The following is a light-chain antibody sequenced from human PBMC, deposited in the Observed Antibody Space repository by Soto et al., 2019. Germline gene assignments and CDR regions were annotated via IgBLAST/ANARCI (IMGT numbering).Light chain of an antibody. J-gene: IGKJ4*01. V-gene: IGKV1-39*01. CDR3: QHSYSTPLT. Sequence: DIQMTQSPSSLSASVGDRVTITCRASQSISSYLNWYQQKPGKDPKLLIYDASSLQSGVPSRFSGSGSGTDFTLTISSLHPEDFATYYCQHSYSTPLTFCGGTKEDIK. CDR2: DAS. CDR1: QSISSY.